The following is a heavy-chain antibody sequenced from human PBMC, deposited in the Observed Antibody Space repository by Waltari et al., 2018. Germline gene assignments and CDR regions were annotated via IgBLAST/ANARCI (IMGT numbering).Heavy chain of an antibody. D-gene: IGHD5-18*01. Sequence: QVQLVESGGGVVQPGRSLRLSCAASGFTFSTYAMHWVRQAPDKGLKWVAVIPCDGSNEYYIDSVKGRFTISRDNSKNTLYLQMNTLRAEDTAVYYCVRDRGGSGYTYTPSFDIWGQGTMVTVSS. V-gene: IGHV3-30-3*01. CDR3: VRDRGGSGYTYTPSFDI. CDR1: GFTFSTYA. CDR2: IPCDGSNE. J-gene: IGHJ3*02.